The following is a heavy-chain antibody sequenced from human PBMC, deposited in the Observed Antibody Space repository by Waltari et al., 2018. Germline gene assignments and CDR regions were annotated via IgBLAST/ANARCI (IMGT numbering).Heavy chain of an antibody. D-gene: IGHD2-2*01. CDR1: GGSFSGYY. CDR3: ARWRTPRALDIVVVPAAPGYYYGMDV. Sequence: QVQLQQWGAGLLKPSETLSLTCAVYGGSFSGYYWSWIRQPPGKGLEWIGAINHSGSTNYNPSLKSGLTISLEPSKNQFSLKLSSVTAADTAVYYCARWRTPRALDIVVVPAAPGYYYGMDVWGQGTTVTVSS. J-gene: IGHJ6*02. CDR2: INHSGST. V-gene: IGHV4-34*01.